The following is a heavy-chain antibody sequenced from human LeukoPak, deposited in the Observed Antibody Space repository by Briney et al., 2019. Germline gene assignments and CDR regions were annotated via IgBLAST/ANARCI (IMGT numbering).Heavy chain of an antibody. Sequence: SETLSLTCAVSGGSIISYYWSWLRQPPGKGLEWIGYIYYSGTTNYNPSLKSRVTISVDRSKNQFSPKLSSVTAADTAAYYCARGPGAMYFDFWGQGTLVTVSS. CDR2: IYYSGTT. D-gene: IGHD2-2*01. V-gene: IGHV4-59*01. CDR3: ARGPGAMYFDF. J-gene: IGHJ4*02. CDR1: GGSIISYY.